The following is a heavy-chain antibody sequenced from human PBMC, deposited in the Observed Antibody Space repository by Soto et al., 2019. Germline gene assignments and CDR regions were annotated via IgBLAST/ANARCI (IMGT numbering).Heavy chain of an antibody. CDR3: AILPYYDILTGYPLYYYYGMDV. Sequence: ASVKVSCKASGYTFTCYAMHWVRQAPGQRLEWMGLINPSGGSTNYAQKFQGRVTMTRDTSTSTVYMELSSLRSEDTAVYYCAILPYYDILTGYPLYYYYGMDVWGQGTTVTVSS. D-gene: IGHD3-9*01. V-gene: IGHV1-46*01. CDR1: GYTFTCYA. J-gene: IGHJ6*02. CDR2: INPSGGST.